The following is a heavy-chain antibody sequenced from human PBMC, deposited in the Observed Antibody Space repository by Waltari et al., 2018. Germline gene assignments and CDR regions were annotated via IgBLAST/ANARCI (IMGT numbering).Heavy chain of an antibody. CDR3: ARSGGLDTAMVYYFDY. Sequence: QLQLQESGPGLVKPSETLSLPCTVSGGSISSSSYYWGWIRQHPGKGLEWIGSIYYSGSTYYNPSLKSRVTISVDTSKNQFSLKLSSVTAADTAVYYCARSGGLDTAMVYYFDYWGQGTLVTVSS. D-gene: IGHD5-18*01. CDR2: IYYSGST. J-gene: IGHJ4*02. CDR1: GGSISSSSYY. V-gene: IGHV4-39*01.